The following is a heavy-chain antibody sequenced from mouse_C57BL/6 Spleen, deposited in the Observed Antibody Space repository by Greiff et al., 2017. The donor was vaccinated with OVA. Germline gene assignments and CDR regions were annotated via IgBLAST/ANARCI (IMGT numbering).Heavy chain of an antibody. CDR2: IDPEDGDT. Sequence: EVQLQQSGAELVKPGASVKLSCTASGFNITDYYMHWVKQRTEQGLEWIGRIDPEDGDTKYAPKFQGKATITADTSSNTAYLQLRSLTSEDTAVYYCARSPDGYYVLDYWGQGTTLTVAS. CDR1: GFNITDYY. J-gene: IGHJ2*01. D-gene: IGHD2-3*01. V-gene: IGHV14-2*01. CDR3: ARSPDGYYVLDY.